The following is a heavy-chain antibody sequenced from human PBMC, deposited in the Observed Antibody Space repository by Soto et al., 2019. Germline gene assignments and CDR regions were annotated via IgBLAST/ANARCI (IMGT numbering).Heavy chain of an antibody. D-gene: IGHD1-26*01. CDR3: AKDLRGGATSIDY. J-gene: IGHJ4*02. V-gene: IGHV3-23*01. CDR2: ISGSGITT. Sequence: GGSLRLSCAASGFTFSSYGMHWVRQAPGKGLEWVSVISGSGITTYYADSVKGRFTISRDNSKNTLYLQMNSLRAEDTAVYYCAKDLRGGATSIDYWGQGTLVTVSS. CDR1: GFTFSSYG.